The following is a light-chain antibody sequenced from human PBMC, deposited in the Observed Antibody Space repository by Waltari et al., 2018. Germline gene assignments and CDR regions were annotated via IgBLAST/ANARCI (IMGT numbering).Light chain of an antibody. CDR3: SSYTSRNTWV. J-gene: IGLJ3*02. CDR2: DVS. V-gene: IGLV2-14*03. Sequence: QSALTQPASVSGSPGQSITISCTGTRSDIGTYNYVSWYQQHPGKAPKLMIYDVSNRPSGVSNRFSGSKSGNTASLTISGLQAEDEADYYCSSYTSRNTWVFGGGTKLTVL. CDR1: RSDIGTYNY.